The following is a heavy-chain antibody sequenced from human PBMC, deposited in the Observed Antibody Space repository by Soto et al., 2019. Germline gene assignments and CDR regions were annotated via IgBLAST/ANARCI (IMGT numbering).Heavy chain of an antibody. CDR3: ARGLPGIAAAGPTYFDY. V-gene: IGHV4-59*01. D-gene: IGHD6-13*01. CDR2: IYYSGST. CDR1: GGSISSYY. Sequence: SETLSLTCTVSGGSISSYYWGWIRQPPGKGLEWIGYIYYSGSTNYNPSLKSRVTISVDTSKNQFSLKLSSVTAADTAVYYCARGLPGIAAAGPTYFDYWGQGTLVTVSS. J-gene: IGHJ4*02.